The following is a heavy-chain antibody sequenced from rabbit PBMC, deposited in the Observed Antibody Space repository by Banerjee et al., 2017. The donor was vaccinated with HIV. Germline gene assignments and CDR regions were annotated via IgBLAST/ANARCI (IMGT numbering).Heavy chain of an antibody. CDR2: IYAGSGNT. CDR3: ARDLAGAIGWNFNL. J-gene: IGHJ4*01. V-gene: IGHV1S45*01. Sequence: QQQLEESGGGLVKPGGTLTLTCKASGIDFSSYYYMCWVSQAPGKGLEWIACIYAGSGNTYYASWAKGRFTISKASSTTVTLQMTSLTAADTATYFCARDLAGAIGWNFNLWGQGTLVTVS. CDR1: GIDFSSYYY. D-gene: IGHD4-1*01.